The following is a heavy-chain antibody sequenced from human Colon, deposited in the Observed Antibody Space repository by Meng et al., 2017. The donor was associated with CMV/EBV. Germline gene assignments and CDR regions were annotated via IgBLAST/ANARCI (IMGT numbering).Heavy chain of an antibody. CDR1: GYTFNAKH. J-gene: IGHJ4*02. V-gene: IGHV1-2*02. CDR3: IKEDWYFDF. CDR2: IYPQNGGT. D-gene: IGHD2-21*01. Sequence: QVKLIQSGTEVKKPVASVNVACKTSGYTFNAKHLHWVRPAPGQGLEWMGWIYPQNGGTYFAQRFQGRVTMTSDTSISTAYMELSSLTSDDTAIYYCIKEDWYFDFWGQGTLVTVSS.